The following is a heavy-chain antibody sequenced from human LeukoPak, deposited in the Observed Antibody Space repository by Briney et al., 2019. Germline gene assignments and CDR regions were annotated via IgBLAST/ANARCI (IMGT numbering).Heavy chain of an antibody. D-gene: IGHD3-16*01. V-gene: IGHV4-34*01. CDR1: GGSFSGYY. Sequence: SETLSLTCAVYGGSFSGYYWSWIRQPPGKGLEWIGEINHSGSTNYNPSLKSRVTISVDKSISLKLNSVTAADTAVYYCARGYDYAWLNWGQGTLVTVSS. J-gene: IGHJ4*02. CDR3: ARGYDYAWLN. CDR2: INHSGST.